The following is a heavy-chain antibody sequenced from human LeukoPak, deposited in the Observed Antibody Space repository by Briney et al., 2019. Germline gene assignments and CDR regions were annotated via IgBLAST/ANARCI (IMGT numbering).Heavy chain of an antibody. V-gene: IGHV1-2*02. Sequence: ASVRVSCKASGYTFTDYYMHWVRQAPGQGLEWMGWINPNSGGTNYAQKFQGSVTRPMATSISPAYMQLSRLRSDATDVYYCARERLGELYQAYFDYWGQGTLVTVSS. D-gene: IGHD3-16*01. CDR3: ARERLGELYQAYFDY. CDR2: INPNSGGT. CDR1: GYTFTDYY. J-gene: IGHJ4*02.